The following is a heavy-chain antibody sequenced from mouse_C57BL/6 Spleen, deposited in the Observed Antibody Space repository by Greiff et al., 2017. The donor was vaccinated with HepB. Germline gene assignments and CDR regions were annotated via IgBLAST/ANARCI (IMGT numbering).Heavy chain of an antibody. J-gene: IGHJ4*01. D-gene: IGHD2-5*01. CDR3: ANSNYPYYYAMDY. CDR2: IDTSDSET. CDR1: GYTFTSYW. Sequence: QVQLQQPGAELVRPGSSVKLSCKASGYTFTSYWMHWVKQRPIQGLEWIGNIDTSDSETHYNQKFKDKATLTVDKSSSTAYMQLSSLTSEDSAVYYCANSNYPYYYAMDYWGQGTSVTVSS. V-gene: IGHV1-52*01.